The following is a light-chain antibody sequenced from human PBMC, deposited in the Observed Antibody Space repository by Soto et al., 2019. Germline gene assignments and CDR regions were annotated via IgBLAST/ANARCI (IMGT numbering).Light chain of an antibody. V-gene: IGLV2-8*01. CDR2: EVT. CDR1: SSDVGGYNY. CDR3: SSSAGSNNLI. J-gene: IGLJ2*01. Sequence: QSALTQPPSASGSPGQSVTISCTGTSSDVGGYNYVSWYQQHPGKAPKLMIYEVTNRPSGVPDRFSGSKSGNTASLTVSGLQADYEADYYCSSSAGSNNLIFGGGTKLTVL.